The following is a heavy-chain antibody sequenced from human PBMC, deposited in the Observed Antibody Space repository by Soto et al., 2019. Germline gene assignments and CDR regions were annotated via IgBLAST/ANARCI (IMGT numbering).Heavy chain of an antibody. CDR3: ARARAGMVRGLNFDS. CDR2: IYNYGNT. J-gene: IGHJ4*02. V-gene: IGHV4-61*05. CDR1: GGSISSSSYY. D-gene: IGHD3-10*01. Sequence: SETLSLTCTVSGGSISSSSYYWSWIRQPPGEGLEWIGYIYNYGNTNYNPSLKSRVTISVDTSKNQFSLKLNSVTAADTAVYYCARARAGMVRGLNFDSWGQGTLVTVSS.